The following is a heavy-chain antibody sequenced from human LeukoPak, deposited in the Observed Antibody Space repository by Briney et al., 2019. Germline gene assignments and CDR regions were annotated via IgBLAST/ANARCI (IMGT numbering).Heavy chain of an antibody. J-gene: IGHJ4*02. CDR1: GGSISSGSYY. V-gene: IGHV4-61*02. D-gene: IGHD3-22*01. CDR2: IYTSGST. Sequence: PSQTLSLTCTVSGGSISSGSYYWSWIRQPAGKGLEWIGRIYTSGSTNYNPSLKSRVTISVDTSKNQFSLKLSSVTAADTAVYYCARVRKWLQGATTFDYWGQGTLVTVSS. CDR3: ARVRKWLQGATTFDY.